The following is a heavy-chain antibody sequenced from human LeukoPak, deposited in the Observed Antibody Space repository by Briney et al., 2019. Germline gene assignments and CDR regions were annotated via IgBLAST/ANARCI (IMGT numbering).Heavy chain of an antibody. CDR2: ISGSGGST. V-gene: IGHV3-23*01. CDR1: KFTFSSYA. CDR3: AKDRYAFWSTYSSNPFDY. J-gene: IGHJ4*02. D-gene: IGHD3-3*01. Sequence: PGGSLRLSCAASKFTFSSYAMNWVRQASGKGLELVSGISGSGGSTYYADSVKCRFTISRDNSKNTLYLQMNSLRAEDTAVYYCAKDRYAFWSTYSSNPFDYWGQGTLVTVSS.